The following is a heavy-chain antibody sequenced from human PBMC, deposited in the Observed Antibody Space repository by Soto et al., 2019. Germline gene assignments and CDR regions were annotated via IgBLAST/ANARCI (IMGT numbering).Heavy chain of an antibody. J-gene: IGHJ5*02. CDR2: ISAYNGNT. V-gene: IGHV1-18*01. CDR3: ARGGYCSTPSCYLAWFDP. CDR1: GYTFTSYG. D-gene: IGHD2-2*01. Sequence: QVQLVQSGAEVKKPGASVKVSCKASGYTFTSYGISWVRQAPGQGLEWMGWISAYNGNTNHAQKFQGRVTMTTDTSTSTAYMELRSLRSDDTAAYYCARGGYCSTPSCYLAWFDPWGQGTLVTGSS.